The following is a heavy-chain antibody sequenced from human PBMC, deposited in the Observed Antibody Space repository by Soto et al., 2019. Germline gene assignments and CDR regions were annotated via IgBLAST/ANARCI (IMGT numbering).Heavy chain of an antibody. CDR1: GFSLSNARMG. J-gene: IGHJ5*02. CDR3: ARASGIEVAGVIKWFDP. CDR2: IFSNDEK. D-gene: IGHD6-19*01. V-gene: IGHV2-26*01. Sequence: SGPTLGNPTETLTLTCTVSGFSLSNARMGVSWIRQPPGKALEWLAHIFSNDEKSYSTSLKSRLTISKDTSKSQVVLTMTNMDTVDTATYHCARASGIEVAGVIKWFDPCGQGTLVTIS.